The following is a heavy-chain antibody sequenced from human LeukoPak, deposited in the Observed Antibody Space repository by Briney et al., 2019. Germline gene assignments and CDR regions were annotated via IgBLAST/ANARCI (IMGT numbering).Heavy chain of an antibody. CDR1: RFTYTTYA. Sequence: GGSLRLSCAASRFTYTTYAMNWVRQAPGKGLEWVSAISGSGGSTYYADSVKGRFTISRDNSKNTLYLQMNSLRAEDTAVYYCAKRAASTSSYYYYMDVWGKGTTVTVSS. V-gene: IGHV3-23*01. CDR3: AKRAASTSSYYYYMDV. CDR2: ISGSGGST. J-gene: IGHJ6*03. D-gene: IGHD6-13*01.